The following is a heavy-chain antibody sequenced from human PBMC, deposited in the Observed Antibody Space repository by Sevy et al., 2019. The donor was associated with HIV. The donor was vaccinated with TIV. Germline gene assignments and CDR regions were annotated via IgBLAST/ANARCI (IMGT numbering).Heavy chain of an antibody. CDR2: LSFGCGRI. Sequence: GGSLRLSCVASGFNFNIYSMSWVRQAPGKGLEWVSTLSFGCGRINHADSVQGPFTMSRVDSKKTVYLEMNSLRAEDTAVYYCAREGCTRPHDHWGQGTLVTVSS. D-gene: IGHD2-8*01. CDR3: AREGCTRPHDH. J-gene: IGHJ4*02. CDR1: GFNFNIYS. V-gene: IGHV3-23*01.